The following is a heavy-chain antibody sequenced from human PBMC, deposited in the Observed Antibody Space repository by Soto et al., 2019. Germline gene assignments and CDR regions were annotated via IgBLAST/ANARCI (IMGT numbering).Heavy chain of an antibody. D-gene: IGHD4-17*01. J-gene: IGHJ4*02. CDR3: ARASHDYGELDY. CDR1: GFTLSDYH. CDR2: ISTWSSYS. V-gene: IGHV3-21*01. Sequence: ESGGGLVKPGGSLRLSCTASGFTLSDYHMYWVRQAPGKGLEWVSYISTWSSYSFYADSVKGRFTISRDNSKSSLYLQMNRLRDEDTAVYYYARASHDYGELDYWGQGALVSVSS.